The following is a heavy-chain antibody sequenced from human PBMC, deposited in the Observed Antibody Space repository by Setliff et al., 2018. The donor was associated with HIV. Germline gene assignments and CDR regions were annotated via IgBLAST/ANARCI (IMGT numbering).Heavy chain of an antibody. D-gene: IGHD1-26*01. V-gene: IGHV3-21*01. J-gene: IGHJ4*02. Sequence: PGESLKISCAASGFTFSNYGMNWVRQAPGKGLDWVSYISSSSSYTHYADSVKGRFTISRDNVKNSLYLQMNSLRAEDTAVYYCARDRYSGSSTDYWGQGTLVTVSS. CDR1: GFTFSNYG. CDR2: ISSSSSYT. CDR3: ARDRYSGSSTDY.